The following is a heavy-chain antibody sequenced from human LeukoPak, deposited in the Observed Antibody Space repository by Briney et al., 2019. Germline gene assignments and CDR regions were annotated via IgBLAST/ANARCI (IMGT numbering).Heavy chain of an antibody. J-gene: IGHJ2*01. V-gene: IGHV4-34*01. CDR2: INHSGST. CDR3: ARVSSSWYQDWYFDL. Sequence: SETLSLTCAVYGGSFSGYYWSWIRQPPGKGLEWIGEINHSGSTNYNPSLKSRVTISVDTSKNQFSLKLSSVTAADTAVYYCARVSSSWYQDWYFDLWGRGTVVTVSS. CDR1: GGSFSGYY. D-gene: IGHD6-13*01.